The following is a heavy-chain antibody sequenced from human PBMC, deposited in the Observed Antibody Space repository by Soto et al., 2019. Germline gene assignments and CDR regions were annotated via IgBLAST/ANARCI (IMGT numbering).Heavy chain of an antibody. Sequence: QVQLVQSGAEVKXPGXXVKVSCKASGGTFSSYAISWVRQAPGQGLEWMGGIIPIFGTSNYAQKFQGRVTITADKSTSTAYMELSSLRSEDTAVYYCAREGDSGWLQLGWFDPWGQGTLVTVSS. CDR1: GGTFSSYA. V-gene: IGHV1-69*06. J-gene: IGHJ5*02. D-gene: IGHD5-12*01. CDR2: IIPIFGTS. CDR3: AREGDSGWLQLGWFDP.